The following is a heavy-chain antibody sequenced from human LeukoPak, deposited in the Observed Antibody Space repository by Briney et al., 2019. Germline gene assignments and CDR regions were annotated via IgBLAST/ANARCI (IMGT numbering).Heavy chain of an antibody. CDR3: ARRGYGYNYWFDP. J-gene: IGHJ5*02. CDR1: GYSFTTYW. D-gene: IGHD1-1*01. CDR2: IYPGDSDI. V-gene: IGHV5-51*03. Sequence: GESLKISCKASGYSFTTYWIGWVRQMPGKGLEWMGIIYPGDSDIRYSPSFQGQVTISADKSINTAYLQWSSPKASDTAMYYCARRGYGYNYWFDPWGQGTLVTVSS.